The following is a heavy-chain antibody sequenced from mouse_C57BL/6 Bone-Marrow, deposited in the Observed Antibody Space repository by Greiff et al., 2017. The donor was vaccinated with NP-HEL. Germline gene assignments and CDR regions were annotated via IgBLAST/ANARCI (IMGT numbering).Heavy chain of an antibody. J-gene: IGHJ1*03. D-gene: IGHD1-1*01. CDR3: ASGHYYGSSYDWYFDV. CDR1: GYTFTDYY. CDR2: INPYNGGT. V-gene: IGHV1-19*01. Sequence: VQLQQSGPVLVKPGASAKMSCKASGYTFTDYYMNWVKQSHGKSLEWIGVINPYNGGTSYNQKFKGKATLTVDKSSSTAYMELNSLTSEDSAVYYCASGHYYGSSYDWYFDVWGTGTTVTVSS.